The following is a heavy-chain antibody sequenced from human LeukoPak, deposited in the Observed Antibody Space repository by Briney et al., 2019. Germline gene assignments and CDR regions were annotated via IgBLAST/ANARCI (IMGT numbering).Heavy chain of an antibody. Sequence: SETLSLTCTVSGGSISTYYWSWIRQPAGKGLEWIGRIYTSGSTNYNPSLKSRVTISVDTSKNQFSLKLSSVTAADTAVYYCASYPGIAAAGWFDPWGQGTLVTVPS. J-gene: IGHJ5*02. D-gene: IGHD6-13*01. V-gene: IGHV4-4*07. CDR2: IYTSGST. CDR3: ASYPGIAAAGWFDP. CDR1: GGSISTYY.